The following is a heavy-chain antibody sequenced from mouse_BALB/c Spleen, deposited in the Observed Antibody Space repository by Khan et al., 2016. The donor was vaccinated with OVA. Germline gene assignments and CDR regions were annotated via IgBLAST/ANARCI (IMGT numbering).Heavy chain of an antibody. CDR2: IDPYDSEI. V-gene: IGHV1-52*01. Sequence: QVQLQQSGAELVRPGASVKLSCEASGYTFTSYWMNWVKQSPEQGLEWIGRIDPYDSEIHYNQNFKDKAILTVDKSSSTAYMQLSSLTAEDSAVYYCARNPVAYWGQGTLVTVSA. CDR3: ARNPVAY. CDR1: GYTFTSYW. J-gene: IGHJ3*01.